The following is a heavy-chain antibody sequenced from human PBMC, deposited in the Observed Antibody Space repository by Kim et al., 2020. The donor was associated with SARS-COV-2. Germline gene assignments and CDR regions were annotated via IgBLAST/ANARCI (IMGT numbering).Heavy chain of an antibody. J-gene: IGHJ4*02. CDR3: ARVRFSITIFGVVTRLFDY. Sequence: EWSGYIYYSGSTNYNPSLKSRVTISVDTSKNQFSLKLSSVTAADTAVYYCARVRFSITIFGVVTRLFDYWGQGTLVTVSS. V-gene: IGHV4-30-4*01. D-gene: IGHD3-3*01. CDR2: IYYSGST.